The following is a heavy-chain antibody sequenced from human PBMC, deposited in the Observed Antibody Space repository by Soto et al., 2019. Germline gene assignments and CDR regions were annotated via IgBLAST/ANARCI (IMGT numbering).Heavy chain of an antibody. J-gene: IGHJ5*02. Sequence: PSETLSLSWSIAGGSMSGYDGSWIRQPPGKGLEWIGNIYYTGLTNYNPSLKSRVTISLDRSKTQFSLKLSSVTAADTAAYFCARSSVLTWFDPWGPGTLVTVSS. V-gene: IGHV4-59*01. CDR3: ARSSVLTWFDP. CDR2: IYYTGLT. CDR1: GGSMSGYD.